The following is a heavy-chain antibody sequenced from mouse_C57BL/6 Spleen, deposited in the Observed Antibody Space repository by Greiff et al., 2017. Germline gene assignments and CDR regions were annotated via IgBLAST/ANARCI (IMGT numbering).Heavy chain of an antibody. CDR3: VRQVVATLDWYFDV. D-gene: IGHD1-1*01. CDR1: GFSFNTYA. J-gene: IGHJ1*03. Sequence: EVQVVESGGGLVQPKGSLKLSCAASGFSFNTYAMNWVRQAPGKGLEWVARIRSKSNNYATYYADSVKDRFTISRDDSESMLYLQMNNLKTEDTAMYYCVRQVVATLDWYFDVWGTGTTVTVSS. CDR2: IRSKSNNYAT. V-gene: IGHV10-1*01.